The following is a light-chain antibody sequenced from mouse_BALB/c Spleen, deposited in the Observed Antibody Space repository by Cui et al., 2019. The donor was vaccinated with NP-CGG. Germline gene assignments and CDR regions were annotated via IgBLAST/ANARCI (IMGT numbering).Light chain of an antibody. CDR2: GTN. CDR1: TGAVTTSNY. V-gene: IGLV1*01. Sequence: QAVVTQESAPTTSPGETVTLTCRSSTGAVTTSNYANWVQEKPDHLFTGLIGGTNNRAPGVPARFSGSLIGDKAALTITGAQTEDEATYFCGLWYSNHWVFGGGTKLTVL. CDR3: GLWYSNHWV. J-gene: IGLJ1*01.